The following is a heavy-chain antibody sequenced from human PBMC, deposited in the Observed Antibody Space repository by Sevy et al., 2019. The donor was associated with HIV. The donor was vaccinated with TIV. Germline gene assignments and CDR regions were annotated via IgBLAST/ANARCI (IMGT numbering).Heavy chain of an antibody. Sequence: GGSLRLSCAASGFTFSSYSMNWVRQAPGKGLEWVSYISSSSSTIYYADSVKGRFTISRDNAKNSLYLQMNSLRDEDTAVYYCARAYGDDAYCYFDLWGRGTLVTVSS. CDR2: ISSSSSTI. J-gene: IGHJ2*01. CDR1: GFTFSSYS. D-gene: IGHD4-17*01. V-gene: IGHV3-48*02. CDR3: ARAYGDDAYCYFDL.